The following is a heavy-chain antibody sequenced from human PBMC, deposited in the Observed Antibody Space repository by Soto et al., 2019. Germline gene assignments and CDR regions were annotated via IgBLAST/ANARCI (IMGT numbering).Heavy chain of an antibody. D-gene: IGHD2-2*03. CDR3: SRGSFGYYGP. V-gene: IGHV3-49*04. Sequence: PGGSLRLSCNCSGFRFSEHAMNWVRQAPGQGLEWVGFIRNTPYGGTTDNAASVRGRFTISRGDSESIAYLQMNSLKTEDSGVYYCSRGSFGYYGPWGPGTLVTVSS. J-gene: IGHJ5*02. CDR2: IRNTPYGGTT. CDR1: GFRFSEHA.